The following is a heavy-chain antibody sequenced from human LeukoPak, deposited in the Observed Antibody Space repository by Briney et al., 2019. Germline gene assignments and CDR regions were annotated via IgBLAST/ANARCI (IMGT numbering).Heavy chain of an antibody. CDR2: ISAYNGNT. V-gene: IGHV1-18*01. CDR3: AREGESMGNDYWFDP. D-gene: IGHD2/OR15-2a*01. J-gene: IGHJ5*02. CDR1: GYTFTSNG. Sequence: ASVKVSCKASGYTFTSNGISWVRQAPGQGREWMGWISAYNGNTNYEQKLQGRVTMTTDTSTSTAYMELRSLRSDDTAVYYCAREGESMGNDYWFDPWGQGTLVTVSS.